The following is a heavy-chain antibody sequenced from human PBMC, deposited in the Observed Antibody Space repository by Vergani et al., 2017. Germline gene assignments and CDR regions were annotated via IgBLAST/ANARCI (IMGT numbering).Heavy chain of an antibody. CDR1: GFTFSHYS. D-gene: IGHD1-14*01. CDR3: ARDGRIDAEGTELDY. V-gene: IGHV3-21*01. Sequence: EVQVVESGGGLVQPGGSLRLSCVASGFTFSHYSMNWVRQAPGKGLEWVSSISGNNDDVYYADSVKGRFTISRDNAKNSLYLDMSSLRAEDTAVYYCARDGRIDAEGTELDYWGQGTLVTVSS. CDR2: ISGNNDDV. J-gene: IGHJ4*02.